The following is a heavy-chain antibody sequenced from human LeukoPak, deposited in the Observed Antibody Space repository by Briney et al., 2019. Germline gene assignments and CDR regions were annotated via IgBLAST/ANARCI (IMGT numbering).Heavy chain of an antibody. CDR3: ARAKAYFFDY. J-gene: IGHJ4*02. V-gene: IGHV3-53*05. CDR2: IYSGGST. CDR1: GSTVSSNY. Sequence: GGSLRLSCAASGSTVSSNYMSWVRQAPGKGLEWVSVIYSGGSTYYADSVKGRFTISRDNSKNTLYLQMGSLRAEDMAVYYCARAKAYFFDYWGQGTLVTVSS.